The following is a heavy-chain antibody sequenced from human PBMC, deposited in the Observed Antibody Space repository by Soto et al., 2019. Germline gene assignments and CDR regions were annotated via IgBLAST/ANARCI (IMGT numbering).Heavy chain of an antibody. CDR3: ASTYYDFWSGSWFDP. CDR1: VGSISSSSYY. J-gene: IGHJ5*02. Sequence: PSETLSLTCTVSVGSISSSSYYWGWIRQPPGKGLEWIGSIYYSGSTYYNPSLKSRVTISVDTSKNQFSLKLSSVTAADTAVYYCASTYYDFWSGSWFDPWGQGTLVTVSS. V-gene: IGHV4-39*01. D-gene: IGHD3-3*01. CDR2: IYYSGST.